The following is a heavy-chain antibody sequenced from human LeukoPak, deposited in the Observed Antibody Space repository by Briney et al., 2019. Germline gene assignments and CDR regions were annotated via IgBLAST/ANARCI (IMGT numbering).Heavy chain of an antibody. J-gene: IGHJ4*02. CDR3: ASADMAVAGLFDY. V-gene: IGHV4-61*01. CDR1: GGSVSSGSYY. CDR2: IHYSGST. D-gene: IGHD6-19*01. Sequence: SSETLSLTCTVSGGSVSSGSYYWSWIRQPPGKGLEWIGYIHYSGSTNYNPSLKSRVTISVDTSKNQFSLKLSSVTAADTAVYYCASADMAVAGLFDYWGQGTLVTVSS.